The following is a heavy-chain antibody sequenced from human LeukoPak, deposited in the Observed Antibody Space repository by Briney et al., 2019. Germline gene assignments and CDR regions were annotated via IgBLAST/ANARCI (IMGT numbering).Heavy chain of an antibody. J-gene: IGHJ5*02. D-gene: IGHD6-19*01. CDR3: ARAVAGTHWFDP. CDR1: GFTLITYN. V-gene: IGHV3-13*01. CDR2: IDIPGNT. Sequence: GGSLRLSCAASGFTLITYNMHWVHQPPGKGLEWVSGIDIPGNTYYPDSVKGRFTMSRESAKNSLYLQMNSLTAGDTAVYYCARAVAGTHWFDPWGQGTLVTVSS.